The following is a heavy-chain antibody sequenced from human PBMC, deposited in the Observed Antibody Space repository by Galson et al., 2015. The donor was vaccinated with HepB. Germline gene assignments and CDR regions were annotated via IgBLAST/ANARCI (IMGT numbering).Heavy chain of an antibody. J-gene: IGHJ4*02. D-gene: IGHD3-10*01. CDR1: GFTFSSYA. V-gene: IGHV3-23*01. CDR3: AKGGGGELFYY. Sequence: SLRLSCAASGFTFSSYAMSWVRQAPGKGPEWVSAISGSGGSTYYADSVKGRFTISRDNSKNTLYLQMNSLRAEDTAVYYCAKGGGGELFYYWGQGTLVTVSS. CDR2: ISGSGGST.